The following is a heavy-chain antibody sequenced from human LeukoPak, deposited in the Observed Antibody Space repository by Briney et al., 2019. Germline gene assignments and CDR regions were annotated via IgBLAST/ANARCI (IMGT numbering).Heavy chain of an antibody. CDR1: GYTFTGYY. J-gene: IGHJ5*02. CDR3: AREDLGYYGAGSSNWFDP. D-gene: IGHD3-10*01. Sequence: ASVKVSCKASGYTFTGYYMHWVRQAPGHALEWIGWINPNSGSTKYAPKFQGRVPMTGDTSISKAYMKLSRLRADDTAVYYCAREDLGYYGAGSSNWFDPWGQGTLVTVSS. CDR2: INPNSGST. V-gene: IGHV1-2*02.